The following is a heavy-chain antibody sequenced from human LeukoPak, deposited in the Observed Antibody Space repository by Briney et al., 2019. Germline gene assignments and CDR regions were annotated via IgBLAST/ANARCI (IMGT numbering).Heavy chain of an antibody. CDR2: ISAYNGNT. D-gene: IGHD3-22*01. J-gene: IGHJ3*02. CDR1: GYTFTSYG. V-gene: IGHV1-18*01. CDR3: ARENDYYDSSGYYPDAFDI. Sequence: ASVKVSCKASGYTFTSYGISWVRQAPGQGLEWMGWISAYNGNTNYAQKLQGRVTMTTDTSTSTAYMEPRSLRSDDTAVYYCARENDYYDSSGYYPDAFDIWGQGTMVTVSS.